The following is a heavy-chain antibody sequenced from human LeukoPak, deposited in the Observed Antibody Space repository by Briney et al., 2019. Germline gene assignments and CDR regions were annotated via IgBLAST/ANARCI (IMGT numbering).Heavy chain of an antibody. Sequence: WASVKVSCKASGGTFSSYAISWVRQAPGQGLEWMGGIIPIFGTANYAQKFQGRVTITADESTSTAYMELSSLRSEDTAVYYCARVTDPYSLEYWGQGTLVTVSS. CDR1: GGTFSSYA. D-gene: IGHD2-21*01. CDR2: IIPIFGTA. CDR3: ARVTDPYSLEY. J-gene: IGHJ4*02. V-gene: IGHV1-69*01.